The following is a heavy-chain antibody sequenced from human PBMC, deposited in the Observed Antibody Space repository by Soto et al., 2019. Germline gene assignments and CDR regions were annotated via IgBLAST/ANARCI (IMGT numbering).Heavy chain of an antibody. V-gene: IGHV4-34*01. CDR2: INHSGST. J-gene: IGHJ5*02. D-gene: IGHD3-3*01. CDR3: ARGRITIFGVVTTRNRFDP. CDR1: GGSFSGYY. Sequence: SETLSLTCAVYGGSFSGYYWSWIRQPPGKXLEWIGEINHSGSTNYNPYLKSRVTISVDTSKNQFSLKLSSVTAADTAVYYCARGRITIFGVVTTRNRFDPWGQGSLVTVSS.